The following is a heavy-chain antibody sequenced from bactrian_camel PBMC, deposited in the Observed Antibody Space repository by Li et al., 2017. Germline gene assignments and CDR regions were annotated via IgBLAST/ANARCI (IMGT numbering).Heavy chain of an antibody. Sequence: HVQLVESGGGSVQAGGSLRLSCTAPPDTYTNNCMGWFRQTSGKKREGVAAIYTGSGNTAYGDSVKDRFTISLDSAKKTVYLQMDNLLPDDTAMYFSAAAERCSGRFFSGRFYSGQGTQVTVS. CDR2: IYTGSGNT. J-gene: IGHJ4*01. D-gene: IGHD3*01. CDR1: PDTYTNNC. V-gene: IGHV3S54*01.